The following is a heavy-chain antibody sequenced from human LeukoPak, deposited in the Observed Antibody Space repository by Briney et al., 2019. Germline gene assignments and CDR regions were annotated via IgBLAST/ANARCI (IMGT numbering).Heavy chain of an antibody. V-gene: IGHV3-15*01. CDR3: TTEPYSSSWYYFDY. Sequence: GGSLRLSCAASGFTFSNAWMSWDRQAPGKGLEWVGRIKSKTDGGTTDYAAPVKGRFTISRDDSKNTLYLQMNSLKTEDTAVYYCTTEPYSSSWYYFDYWGQGTLVTVSS. D-gene: IGHD6-13*01. J-gene: IGHJ4*02. CDR1: GFTFSNAW. CDR2: IKSKTDGGTT.